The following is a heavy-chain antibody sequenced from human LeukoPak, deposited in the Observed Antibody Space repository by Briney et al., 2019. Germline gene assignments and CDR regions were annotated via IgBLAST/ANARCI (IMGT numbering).Heavy chain of an antibody. J-gene: IGHJ4*02. CDR3: ARGVLREYYFDY. CDR2: IYHSGST. Sequence: SETLSLTCAVSGGSISSGGYSWSWIRQPPGKGLEWIVYIYHSGSTYYNPSLKSRVTISVDRSKNQFSLKLSSVTAADTAVYYCARGVLREYYFDYWGQGTLVTVSS. CDR1: GGSISSGGYS. V-gene: IGHV4-30-2*01.